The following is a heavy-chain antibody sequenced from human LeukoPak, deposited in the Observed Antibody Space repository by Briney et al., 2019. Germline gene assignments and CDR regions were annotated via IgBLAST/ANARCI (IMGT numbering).Heavy chain of an antibody. CDR2: IRYDGSNK. CDR3: ARDPYSGSYVADLYYYYMDV. V-gene: IGHV3-30*02. J-gene: IGHJ6*03. D-gene: IGHD1-26*01. CDR1: GFTFSSYG. Sequence: PGGSLRLSCAASGFTFSSYGIHWVRQAPGKGLEWVAFIRYDGSNKYYADSVKGRFTISRDNAKNSLYLQMNSLRAEDTAVYYCARDPYSGSYVADLYYYYMDVWGKGTTVTISS.